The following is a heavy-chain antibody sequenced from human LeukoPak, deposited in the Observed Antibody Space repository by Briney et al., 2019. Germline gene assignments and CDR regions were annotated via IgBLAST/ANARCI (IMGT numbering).Heavy chain of an antibody. CDR2: VEADGKNM. D-gene: IGHD3-22*01. V-gene: IGHV3-30*14. J-gene: IGHJ4*02. Sequence: GGSLRLSCAASGFTFSHSIMHWVRQAPGKGLEWVAVVEADGKNMYYADSVKGRFTISRDNSKNTLYLQMNSLRADDTAVYYCARVDKWGQGTLVTVSS. CDR3: ARVDK. CDR1: GFTFSHSI.